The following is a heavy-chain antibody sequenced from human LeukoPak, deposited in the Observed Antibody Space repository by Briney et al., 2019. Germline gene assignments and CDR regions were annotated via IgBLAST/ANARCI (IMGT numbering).Heavy chain of an antibody. D-gene: IGHD1-1*01. CDR2: IYTSGST. V-gene: IGHV4-4*09. CDR3: ARHGTSSAYNWFDP. J-gene: IGHJ5*02. Sequence: SETLSLTCTVSGGSISSYYWSWIRQPPGKGLEWIGYIYTSGSTNYNPSLKSRVTISVDTSKNQFSLKLSSATAADTAVYYCARHGTSSAYNWFDPWGQGTLVTVSS. CDR1: GGSISSYY.